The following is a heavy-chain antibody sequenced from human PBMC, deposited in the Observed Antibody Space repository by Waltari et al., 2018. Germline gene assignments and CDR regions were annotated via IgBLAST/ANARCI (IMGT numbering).Heavy chain of an antibody. V-gene: IGHV4-34*01. J-gene: IGHJ4*02. CDR3: ARGERYLRYFDWLSPFDY. CDR1: GGSFSGYY. Sequence: QVQLQQWGAGLLKPSETLSLTCAVYGGSFSGYYWSWIRQPPGKGLEWIGEINHRGSTNYNPSLKSRVTISVDTSKNQFSLKLSSVTAADTAVYYCARGERYLRYFDWLSPFDYWGQGTLVTVSS. D-gene: IGHD3-9*01. CDR2: INHRGST.